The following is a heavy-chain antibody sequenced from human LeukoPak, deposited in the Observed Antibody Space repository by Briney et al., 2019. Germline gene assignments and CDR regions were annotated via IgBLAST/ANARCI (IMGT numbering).Heavy chain of an antibody. CDR2: ISYNGSNK. CDR3: AKDQQLALDY. Sequence: GRSLRLSCAASGFTFSSYGMHWVRQAPGKGLEWVAVISYNGSNKYYADSVKSRFTISRDNSKNTLYLQMNSLRAEDTAVYYCAKDQQLALDYSRQGTLVTVSS. V-gene: IGHV3-30*18. CDR1: GFTFSSYG. J-gene: IGHJ4*02. D-gene: IGHD6-6*01.